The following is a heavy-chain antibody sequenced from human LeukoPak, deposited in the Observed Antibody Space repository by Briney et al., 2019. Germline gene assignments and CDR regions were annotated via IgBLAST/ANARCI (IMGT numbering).Heavy chain of an antibody. CDR1: GGTFSSYA. J-gene: IGHJ6*04. Sequence: SVKVSCKASGGTFSSYAISWVRQAPGQGLEWMGGIIPIFGTANYAQKFQGRVTITADKSTSTAYMELSSLRSEGTAVYYCARGPLSPGRYFDWLSRYYYYGMDVWGKGTTVTVSS. D-gene: IGHD3-9*01. V-gene: IGHV1-69*06. CDR2: IIPIFGTA. CDR3: ARGPLSPGRYFDWLSRYYYYGMDV.